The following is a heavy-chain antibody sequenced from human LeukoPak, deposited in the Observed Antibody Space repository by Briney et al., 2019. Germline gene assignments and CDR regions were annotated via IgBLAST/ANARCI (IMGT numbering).Heavy chain of an antibody. Sequence: PSETLSLTCAVSGVSISTSEWWIWVRQPPGQGLEWIGEIHRDGRTRYNPSLTSRVTMSMDYSKNQFSLNVRFVTAADTAIYYCGKTDIYFSPIDYWGPGSLVTVSS. CDR2: IHRDGRT. D-gene: IGHD3-9*01. CDR3: GKTDIYFSPIDY. CDR1: GVSISTSEW. J-gene: IGHJ4*02. V-gene: IGHV4-4*02.